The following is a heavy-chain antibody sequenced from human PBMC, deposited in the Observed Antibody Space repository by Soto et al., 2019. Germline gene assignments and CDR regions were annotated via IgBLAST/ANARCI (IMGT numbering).Heavy chain of an antibody. CDR1: GGSISSSSYY. J-gene: IGHJ4*02. V-gene: IGHV4-39*01. CDR2: IYYSGST. D-gene: IGHD3-3*01. Sequence: QLQLQESGPGLVKPSETLSLTCTVSGGSISSSSYYWGWIRQPPGKGLEWIGSIYYSGSTYYNPYLKSRATITIDTSTNQFSRKLSSVTAADTAVYYCARQTPAISISDHWGQGTLVTVSS. CDR3: ARQTPAISISDH.